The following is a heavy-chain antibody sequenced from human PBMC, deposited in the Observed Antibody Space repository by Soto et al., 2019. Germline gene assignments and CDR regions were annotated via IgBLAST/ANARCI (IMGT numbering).Heavy chain of an antibody. CDR2: IYYSGTT. D-gene: IGHD5-18*01. V-gene: IGHV4-59*08. CDR1: GGSISSYY. CDR3: ARNGIRYYYYYYMDV. J-gene: IGHJ6*03. Sequence: PSETLSLTCAVSGGSISSYYWSWIRQPPGKGLEWIGYIYYSGTTNYNPSLKSRVTISVDTSKNQFSLELTSVTAADTAVYYCARNGIRYYYYYYMDVWGKGTTVTVSS.